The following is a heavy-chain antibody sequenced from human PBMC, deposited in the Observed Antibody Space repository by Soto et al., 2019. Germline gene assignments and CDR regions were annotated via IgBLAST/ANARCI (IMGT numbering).Heavy chain of an antibody. CDR2: IIPIFGTA. D-gene: IGHD2-2*01. J-gene: IGHJ6*02. CDR1: GGTFSSYA. V-gene: IGHV1-69*12. CDR3: ERDRCISTSCYAPSYYYGMDV. Sequence: QVQLVQSGAEVKKPGSSVKVSCKASGGTFSSYAISWVRQAPGQGLEWMGGIIPIFGTANYAQKFQGRVTITADESTSTAYMELSSLRSEDTAVYYCERDRCISTSCYAPSYYYGMDVWGQGTTVTVSS.